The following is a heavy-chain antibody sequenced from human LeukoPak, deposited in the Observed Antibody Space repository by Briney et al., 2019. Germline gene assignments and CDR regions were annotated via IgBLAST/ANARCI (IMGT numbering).Heavy chain of an antibody. CDR3: AELGITMIGGV. D-gene: IGHD3-10*02. V-gene: IGHV3-74*01. J-gene: IGHJ6*04. CDR1: GFTFSTYW. CDR2: INIDGSST. Sequence: AGGSLRLSCAASGFTFSTYWMHWVRQAPGKGLMWVSRINIDGSSTNYADSVKGRFTISRDNAKNSLYLQMNSLRAEDTAVYYCAELGITMIGGVWGKGTTVTISS.